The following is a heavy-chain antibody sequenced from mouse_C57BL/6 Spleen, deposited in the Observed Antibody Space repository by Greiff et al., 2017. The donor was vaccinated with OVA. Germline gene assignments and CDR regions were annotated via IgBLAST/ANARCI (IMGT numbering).Heavy chain of an antibody. CDR3: TGYYAYQAWFAY. V-gene: IGHV6-3*01. J-gene: IGHJ3*01. D-gene: IGHD1-2*01. CDR2: IRLKSDNYAT. Sequence: DVKLQESGGGLVQPGGSMKLSCVASGFTFSNYWMNWVRQSPEKGLEWVAQIRLKSDNYATHYAESVKGRFTISRDDSKSSVYLQMNNLRAEDTGIYYCTGYYAYQAWFAYWGQGTLVTVSA. CDR1: GFTFSNYW.